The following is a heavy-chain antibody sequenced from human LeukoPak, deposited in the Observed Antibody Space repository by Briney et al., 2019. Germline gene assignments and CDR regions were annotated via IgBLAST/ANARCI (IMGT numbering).Heavy chain of an antibody. CDR2: IYYSGST. CDR3: ARLRGVGYYYNYYYGMDV. J-gene: IGHJ6*02. CDR1: GGSISSSSYY. Sequence: PSETLSLTCTVSGGSISSSSYYWGWIRQPPGKGLEWIGSIYYSGSTYYNPSLKSRVTISVDTSKNQFSLKLSSVTAADTAVYYCARLRGVGYYYNYYYGMDVWGQGTTVTVSS. D-gene: IGHD3-22*01. V-gene: IGHV4-39*07.